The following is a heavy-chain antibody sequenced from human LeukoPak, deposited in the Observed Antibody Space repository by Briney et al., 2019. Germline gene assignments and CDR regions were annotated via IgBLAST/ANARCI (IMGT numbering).Heavy chain of an antibody. J-gene: IGHJ6*03. V-gene: IGHV5-51*01. CDR2: IYPGDSDT. CDR1: GYSFTTYW. CDR3: ARQSLSYYYGSGSSRHYYYYYMDV. Sequence: PGESLKISCKGSGYSFTTYWIGWVRQMPGKGLEWMGIIYPGDSDTRYSPSFQGQVTISADKSISTAYLQWSSLKASDTAMYYCARQSLSYYYGSGSSRHYYYYYMDVWGKGTTVTVSS. D-gene: IGHD3-10*01.